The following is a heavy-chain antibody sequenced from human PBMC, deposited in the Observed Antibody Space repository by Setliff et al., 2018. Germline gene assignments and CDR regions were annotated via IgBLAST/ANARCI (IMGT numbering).Heavy chain of an antibody. Sequence: PGGSLRLSCAASGFPFRIYSMHWVRQAPGKGLEWVSSISSSSSYIYYADSVQGRFTISRDNAKNSLYPQMNSLRAEDTAVYYCARAADSYGPPRSYMDVWGKGTTVTVSS. D-gene: IGHD5-18*01. V-gene: IGHV3-21*01. J-gene: IGHJ6*03. CDR3: ARAADSYGPPRSYMDV. CDR2: ISSSSSYI. CDR1: GFPFRIYS.